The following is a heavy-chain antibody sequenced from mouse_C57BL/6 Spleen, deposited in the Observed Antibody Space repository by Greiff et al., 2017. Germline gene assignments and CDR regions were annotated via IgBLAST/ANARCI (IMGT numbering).Heavy chain of an antibody. CDR3: ARAPQLGRAMDY. V-gene: IGHV5-4*01. Sequence: EVHLVESGGGLVKPGGSLKLSCAASGFTFSSYAMSWVRQTPEKRLEWVATISDGGSYTYYPDNVKGRFTISRDNAKNNLYLQMSHLKSEDTAMYYCARAPQLGRAMDYWGQGTSVTVSS. CDR1: GFTFSSYA. CDR2: ISDGGSYT. D-gene: IGHD4-1*02. J-gene: IGHJ4*01.